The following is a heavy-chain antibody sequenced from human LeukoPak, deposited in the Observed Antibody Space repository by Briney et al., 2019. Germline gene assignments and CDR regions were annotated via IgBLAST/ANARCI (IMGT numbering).Heavy chain of an antibody. CDR1: GFPVSSSY. V-gene: IGHV3-53*01. J-gene: IGHJ6*03. CDR2: IYSTGST. CDR3: ARDLGGYSFGYYYYYMDV. D-gene: IGHD5-18*01. Sequence: GGSLRLSCAASGFPVSSSYMSWVRQAQGKGLEGVSVIYSTGSTYYADSVKGRFNISRDNSKNTLYLQMNSLRAEDTAVYYCARDLGGYSFGYYYYYMDVWGKGTTVTISS.